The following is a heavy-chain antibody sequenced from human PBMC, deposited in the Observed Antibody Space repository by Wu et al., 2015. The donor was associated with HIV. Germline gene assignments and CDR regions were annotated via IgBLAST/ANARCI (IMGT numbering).Heavy chain of an antibody. Sequence: QVQLVQSGAEVKKPGASVKVSCKASGYTFTSYYMHWVRQAPGQGLEWMGIINPSGGSTSYAQKFQGRVTMTRDTSTSTVYMELSSLRSEDTAVYYCARDPHSRPWGYDILTGYYPALYNWFDPWGQGTLVTVSS. J-gene: IGHJ5*02. CDR2: INPSGGST. CDR1: GYTFTSYY. D-gene: IGHD3-9*01. V-gene: IGHV1-46*01. CDR3: ARDPHSRPWGYDILTGYYPALYNWFDP.